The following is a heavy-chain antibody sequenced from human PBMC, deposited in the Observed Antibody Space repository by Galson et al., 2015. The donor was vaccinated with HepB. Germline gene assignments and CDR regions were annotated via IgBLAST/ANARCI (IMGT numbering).Heavy chain of an antibody. V-gene: IGHV1-69*04. CDR3: ARDLLGRYYYDSSGPSWFDP. J-gene: IGHJ5*02. CDR2: IIPILGIA. CDR1: GGTFSSYT. D-gene: IGHD3-22*01. Sequence: SVKVSCKASGGTFSSYTISWVRQAPGQGLEWMGRIIPILGIANYAQKFQGRVTITADKSTSTAYMELSSLRSEDTAVYYCARDLLGRYYYDSSGPSWFDPWGQGTLVTVSS.